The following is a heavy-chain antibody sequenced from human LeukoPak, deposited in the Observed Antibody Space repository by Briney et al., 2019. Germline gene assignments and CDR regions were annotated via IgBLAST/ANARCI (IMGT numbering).Heavy chain of an antibody. CDR2: ISSSSSYI. D-gene: IGHD2-21*02. CDR3: ARDATAYCGGDCYSPNDAFDI. Sequence: PGGSLRLSCAASGFTFSSYSMNWVRQAPGKGLEWVSSISSSSSYIYCADSVKGRFTISRDNAKNSLYLQMNSLRAEDTAVYYCARDATAYCGGDCYSPNDAFDIWGQGTMVTVSS. CDR1: GFTFSSYS. V-gene: IGHV3-21*01. J-gene: IGHJ3*02.